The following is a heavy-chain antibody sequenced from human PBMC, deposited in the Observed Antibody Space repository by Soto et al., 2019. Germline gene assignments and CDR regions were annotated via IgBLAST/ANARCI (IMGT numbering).Heavy chain of an antibody. CDR1: GFTFSSYV. V-gene: IGHV3-30-3*01. D-gene: IGHD6-19*01. CDR3: ARDRGGGWYRYYFDY. CDR2: ISYDGSNK. Sequence: QVQLVESGGGVVQPGRSLRLSCAASGFTFSSYVMHWVRQAPGKGLEWVAVISYDGSNKYYADSVKGRFTISRDNSKNTLYLQMNSLRAEDTALFYCARDRGGGWYRYYFDYWGQGTLLTVSS. J-gene: IGHJ4*02.